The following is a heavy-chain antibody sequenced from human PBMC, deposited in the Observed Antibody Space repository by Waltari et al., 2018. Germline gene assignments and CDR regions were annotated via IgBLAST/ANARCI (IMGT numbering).Heavy chain of an antibody. CDR1: GFTFSSYA. CDR2: RSSSGTS. CDR3: AKFYGSGSYNNFPDY. D-gene: IGHD3-10*01. Sequence: EVQLLESGGALVQPGGSLRLSCAASGFTFSSYAMSWVRQAPGKGLGVGPSKRSSSGTSHYADSVRGRFTISRDNSKNTLYLQMDSLRGEDTAVYYCAKFYGSGSYNNFPDYWGQGTPVTVSS. J-gene: IGHJ4*02. V-gene: IGHV3-23*01.